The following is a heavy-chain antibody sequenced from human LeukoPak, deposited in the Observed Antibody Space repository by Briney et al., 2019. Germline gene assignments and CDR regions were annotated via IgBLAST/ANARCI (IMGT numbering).Heavy chain of an antibody. CDR2: INWNGGST. V-gene: IGHV3-20*03. CDR1: GFTFDGYV. J-gene: IGHJ6*03. Sequence: GGALRLSFAASGFTFDGYVMSWVRQATGKGLEWVSGINWNGGSTGYTDSVKGRFTISRDNAKNTLYLKMNRLRGEDTALYYSARDRIVVVPESDGDYYYYYMDVWGKGTTVTVSS. CDR3: ARDRIVVVPESDGDYYYYYMDV. D-gene: IGHD2-2*01.